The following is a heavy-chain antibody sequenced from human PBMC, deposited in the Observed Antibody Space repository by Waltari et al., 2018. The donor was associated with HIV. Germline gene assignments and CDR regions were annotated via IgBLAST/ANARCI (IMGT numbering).Heavy chain of an antibody. D-gene: IGHD4-17*01. CDR3: ARSPVSDYYYYMDV. Sequence: EVQLVESGGGLVQPGGSLRRSCVASGFTFSNYDMHWVRHVTGKGLEGVSGIGIAGDTYYPDSVKGRFTISRENAKNSLYLQMSSLRAGDTAVYYCARSPVSDYYYYMDVWGRGTTVTVSS. CDR1: GFTFSNYD. CDR2: IGIAGDT. J-gene: IGHJ6*03. V-gene: IGHV3-13*01.